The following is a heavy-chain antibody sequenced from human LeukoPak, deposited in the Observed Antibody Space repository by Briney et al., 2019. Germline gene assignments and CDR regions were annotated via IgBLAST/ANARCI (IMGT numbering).Heavy chain of an antibody. V-gene: IGHV3-23*01. CDR2: ISGSGGST. CDR3: VNMLSAVAGQYFDY. CDR1: GFTFSTYA. Sequence: GGSLRLSCAASGFTFSTYAMRWVRQAPGKGLEWVSAISGSGGSTYYADSVKGRFTISRDNSKNTLYLQMNSLRAEDTAVYHCVNMLSAVAGQYFDYWGQGTLVTVSS. J-gene: IGHJ4*02. D-gene: IGHD6-19*01.